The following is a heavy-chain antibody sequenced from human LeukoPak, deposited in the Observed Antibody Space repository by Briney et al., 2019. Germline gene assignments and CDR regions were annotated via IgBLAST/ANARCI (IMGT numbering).Heavy chain of an antibody. J-gene: IGHJ6*03. CDR3: AREDGERSYDFWSGYYRGYYYMDV. D-gene: IGHD3-3*01. CDR2: IISSSSYI. Sequence: GGSLRLSCAASGFTFSSYSMNWVRQAPGKGLEWVSSIISSSSYIYYADSVKGRFTITRDNAKNSLYLQMNSLRAEDTAVYYCAREDGERSYDFWSGYYRGYYYMDVWGKGTTVTVSS. CDR1: GFTFSSYS. V-gene: IGHV3-21*01.